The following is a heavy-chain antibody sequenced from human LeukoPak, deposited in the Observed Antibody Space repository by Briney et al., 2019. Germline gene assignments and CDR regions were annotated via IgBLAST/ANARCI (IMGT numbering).Heavy chain of an antibody. D-gene: IGHD4-17*01. CDR2: INAGNGDT. V-gene: IGHV1-3*01. J-gene: IGHJ3*02. Sequence: ASVKLSCKASEYTFTRHTIHWVRQAPGQRLEWMGWINAGNGDTKYSQNFQGTVSITRDTSANTAFMELSSLRSEDTAVYYCARETSVTQNDAFDIWGQGTMVTVSS. CDR3: ARETSVTQNDAFDI. CDR1: EYTFTRHT.